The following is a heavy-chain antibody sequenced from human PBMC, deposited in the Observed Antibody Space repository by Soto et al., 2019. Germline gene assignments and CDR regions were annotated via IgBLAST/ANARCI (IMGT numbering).Heavy chain of an antibody. Sequence: GGSLRLSCAASGFTFSTYGMHWVRQAPGKGLEWVAVIWYDGNNKNYAESVKGRFTISRDNVKKTLYLQMNSLRAEDTAVYYCARDRGAYDTSGYAPFDHWGQGTLVTVSS. CDR1: GFTFSTYG. D-gene: IGHD3-22*01. CDR3: ARDRGAYDTSGYAPFDH. V-gene: IGHV3-33*01. CDR2: IWYDGNNK. J-gene: IGHJ4*02.